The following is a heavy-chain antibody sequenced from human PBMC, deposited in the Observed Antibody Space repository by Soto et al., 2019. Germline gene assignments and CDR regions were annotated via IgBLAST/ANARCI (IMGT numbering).Heavy chain of an antibody. CDR3: ARQRTTVVTQAYFDY. CDR2: IYYSGRT. D-gene: IGHD2-21*02. V-gene: IGHV4-39*01. Sequence: SETLSLTCIVSGESISSSSYYWGWIRQPPGKGLEWIGSIYYSGRTYYNPSFKSRVTISIDTSKNQFSLKLSSVTATDTAVYYCARQRTTVVTQAYFDYWGQGALVTVSS. J-gene: IGHJ4*02. CDR1: GESISSSSYY.